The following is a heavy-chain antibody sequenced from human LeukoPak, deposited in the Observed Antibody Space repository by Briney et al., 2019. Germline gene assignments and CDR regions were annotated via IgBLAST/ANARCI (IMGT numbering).Heavy chain of an antibody. CDR3: ARGKDIVVVPAAMGGQYYYYMDV. V-gene: IGHV1-2*02. D-gene: IGHD2-2*01. CDR1: GYTFTGYY. CDR2: INPDSGGT. J-gene: IGHJ6*03. Sequence: ASVKVSCKASGYTFTGYYVHWVRQAPGQGLEWMGWINPDSGGTNYAQKFQGRVTMTGETSISTVYMELSSLRSEDTAVYYCARGKDIVVVPAAMGGQYYYYMDVWGKGTTVTVSS.